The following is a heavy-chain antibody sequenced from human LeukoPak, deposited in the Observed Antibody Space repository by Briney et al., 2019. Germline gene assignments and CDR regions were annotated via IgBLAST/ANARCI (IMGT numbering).Heavy chain of an antibody. CDR1: GFTFSSYD. D-gene: IGHD3-10*01. Sequence: GGSLRLSCAASGFTFSSYDMHWVRQATGKGLEWVSAIGTAGDTYYPGSVKGRFTISNENAKNSLYLQMNSLRAGDTAVYYCARAVHYYGSGSYWFDPWGQGTLVTVSS. CDR3: ARAVHYYGSGSYWFDP. CDR2: IGTAGDT. V-gene: IGHV3-13*04. J-gene: IGHJ5*02.